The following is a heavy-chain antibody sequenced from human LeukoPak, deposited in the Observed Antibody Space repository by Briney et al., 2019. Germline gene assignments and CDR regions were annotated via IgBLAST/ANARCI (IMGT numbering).Heavy chain of an antibody. CDR3: ARWPVNGGSGDS. D-gene: IGHD4-23*01. CDR1: GGSISDYY. CDR2: IYASGRT. Sequence: SEPLSLTCTVSGGSISDYYWSWIRQAPGRGLEWIGYIYASGRTDYNSALKSRVTISIHTSENQFSLKMTSVTAADTAVYYWARWPVNGGSGDSWGQRSLVTVSS. J-gene: IGHJ4*02. V-gene: IGHV4-4*09.